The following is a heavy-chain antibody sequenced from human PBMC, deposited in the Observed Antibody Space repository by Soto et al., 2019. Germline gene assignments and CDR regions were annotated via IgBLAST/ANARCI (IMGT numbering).Heavy chain of an antibody. CDR3: AKDGGGLRLGELSLPGE. J-gene: IGHJ4*02. CDR1: GFTFSSYG. V-gene: IGHV3-30*18. D-gene: IGHD3-16*02. CDR2: ISYDGSNK. Sequence: QVQLVESGGGVVQPGRSLRLSCAASGFTFSSYGMHWVRQAPGKGLEWVAVISYDGSNKYYADSVKGRFTISRDNSKNTLYLKMNSLRAEDTAVYYCAKDGGGLRLGELSLPGEWGQGTLVTVSS.